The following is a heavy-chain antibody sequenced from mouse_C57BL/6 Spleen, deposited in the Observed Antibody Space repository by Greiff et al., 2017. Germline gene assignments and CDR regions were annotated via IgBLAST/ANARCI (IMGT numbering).Heavy chain of an antibody. CDR2: INPSNGGT. J-gene: IGHJ3*01. D-gene: IGHD2-1*01. V-gene: IGHV1-53*01. CDR3: ARDYGNFGGSWFAY. Sequence: QVQLKQPGTELVKPGASVKLSCKASGYTFTSYWLHWVKQRPGQGLEWIGNINPSNGGTNYNEKFKSKATLTVDKSFSTAYMQLSSLTSEDSAVYYCARDYGNFGGSWFAYWGQGTLVTVSA. CDR1: GYTFTSYW.